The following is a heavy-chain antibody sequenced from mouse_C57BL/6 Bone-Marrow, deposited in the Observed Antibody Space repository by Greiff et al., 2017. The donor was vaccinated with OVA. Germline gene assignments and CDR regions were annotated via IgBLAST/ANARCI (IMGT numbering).Heavy chain of an antibody. CDR3: ARWRDYEDYAMDY. CDR2: INPSSGYT. Sequence: VQLQQSGAELAQPGASVKLSCKASGSPFTSYWMHWVKQRPGQGLEWIGYINPSSGYTKYNQKFKDKATLTADKSSSTAYMQLSSLTYEDSAVYYCARWRDYEDYAMDYWGQGTSVTVSS. CDR1: GSPFTSYW. J-gene: IGHJ4*01. V-gene: IGHV1-7*01. D-gene: IGHD2-4*01.